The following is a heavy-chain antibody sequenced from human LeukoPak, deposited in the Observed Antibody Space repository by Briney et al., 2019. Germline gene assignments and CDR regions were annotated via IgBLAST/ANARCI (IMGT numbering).Heavy chain of an antibody. D-gene: IGHD3-10*01. J-gene: IGHJ5*02. V-gene: IGHV4-30-4*01. CDR2: INYSGST. CDR3: ARYGSGSTWFDP. Sequence: SETLPLTCTASGGSIRSDNYQWSWIRQPPGKGLEWIGYINYSGSTYYNPSLKSRVTISVDTSKNQFSLKLTSVTAADTAVYYCARYGSGSTWFDPWGQGTLVTVSS. CDR1: GGSIRSDNYQ.